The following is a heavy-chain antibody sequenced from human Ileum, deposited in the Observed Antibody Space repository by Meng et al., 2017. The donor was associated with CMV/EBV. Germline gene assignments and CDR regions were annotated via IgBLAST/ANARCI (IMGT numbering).Heavy chain of an antibody. CDR3: ARENNGPEEY. CDR2: INSDGTFT. CDR1: GFGFSYYW. Sequence: LLCAASGFGFSYYWMHWVRQAPGKGLVWVSRINSDGTFTRYADSVKGRCTISRDNAKNMLYLEISSLRAEDTAVYYCARENNGPEEYWGQGTLVTVSS. V-gene: IGHV3-74*01. D-gene: IGHD1-14*01. J-gene: IGHJ4*01.